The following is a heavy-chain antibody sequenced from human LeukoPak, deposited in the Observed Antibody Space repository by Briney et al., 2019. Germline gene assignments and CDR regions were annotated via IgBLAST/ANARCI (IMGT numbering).Heavy chain of an antibody. V-gene: IGHV3-9*01. Sequence: PGGSLRLSCAAFGFTFSDYAMHWARQAPGKGLEWVSGINWKSDKICYADSVKGRFTISRDNSKNSLYLQMNSLRVEDTALYYCAKDRYCTSSSCPIDYWGQGTMVTVSS. J-gene: IGHJ4*02. CDR2: INWKSDKI. CDR1: GFTFSDYA. D-gene: IGHD2-2*01. CDR3: AKDRYCTSSSCPIDY.